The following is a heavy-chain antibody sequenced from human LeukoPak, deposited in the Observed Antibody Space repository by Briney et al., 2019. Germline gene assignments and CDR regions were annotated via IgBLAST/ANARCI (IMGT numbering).Heavy chain of an antibody. V-gene: IGHV4-59*01. J-gene: IGHJ6*02. Sequence: SETLSLTCAVYGGSFSGYYWSWIRQPPGKGLEWIGYISYSGSTNYNPSLKSRVTISEDTSKNQISLKLSSVTTADTAVYYCARRPDYYYYAMDVWGQGTTVTVSS. CDR1: GGSFSGYY. CDR3: ARRPDYYYYAMDV. CDR2: ISYSGST.